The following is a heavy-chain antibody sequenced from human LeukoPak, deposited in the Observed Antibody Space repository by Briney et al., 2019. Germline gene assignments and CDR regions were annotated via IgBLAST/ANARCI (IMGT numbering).Heavy chain of an antibody. V-gene: IGHV4-61*01. Sequence: PSETLSLTCTVSGGSVSSGSYYWSWIRQPPGEGLEWIGYIYYSGSTNYNPSLKSRVTISVDTSKNQFSLKLSSVTAADTAVFYCARVASGYDVFDIWGQGTMVTVSS. CDR3: ARVASGYDVFDI. D-gene: IGHD3-3*01. J-gene: IGHJ3*02. CDR2: IYYSGST. CDR1: GGSVSSGSYY.